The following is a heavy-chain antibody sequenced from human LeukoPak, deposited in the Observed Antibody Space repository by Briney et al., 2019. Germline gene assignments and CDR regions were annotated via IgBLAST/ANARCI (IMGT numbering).Heavy chain of an antibody. V-gene: IGHV4-59*08. CDR2: IYSSGST. D-gene: IGHD2-21*01. CDR1: GGSINNNY. J-gene: IGHJ5*02. CDR3: AKRAVTTAGDLWFDP. Sequence: SETLSLTCTVSGGSINNNYWGWFRQPPGKGLEWLGYIYSSGSTTYNPSLESRLAISIDTSKNHFSLELSSVTAADTAVYFCAKRAVTTAGDLWFDPWGQGTLVTVSS.